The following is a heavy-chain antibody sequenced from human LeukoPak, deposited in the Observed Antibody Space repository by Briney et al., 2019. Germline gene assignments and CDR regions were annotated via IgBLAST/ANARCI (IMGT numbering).Heavy chain of an antibody. CDR3: AIQEIGLRSFDP. J-gene: IGHJ5*02. V-gene: IGHV4-39*01. Sequence: SETLSLTCTVSGGSLSSSLYHWGWIRQPPGKNLEWLGSIYYTGSTHYNTSLKSRVTISENTSKKHFSLNLSSVTAADTAVYYWAIQEIGLRSFDPWGQGTLVTVSS. D-gene: IGHD3/OR15-3a*01. CDR1: GGSLSSSLYH. CDR2: IYYTGST.